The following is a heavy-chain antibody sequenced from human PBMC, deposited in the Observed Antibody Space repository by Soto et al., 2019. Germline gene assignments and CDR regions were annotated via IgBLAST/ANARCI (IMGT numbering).Heavy chain of an antibody. J-gene: IGHJ5*02. CDR1: GGSFSGYY. Sequence: QVQLQQWGAGLLKPSETLSLTCAVYGGSFSGYYWSWIRQPPGKGLEWIGEINHSGSTNYNPSLKSRVTISVDTSKNQFSLKLSSVTAADTAVYYCARGRGPCWFDPWGQGTLVTVSS. V-gene: IGHV4-34*01. CDR2: INHSGST. CDR3: ARGRGPCWFDP.